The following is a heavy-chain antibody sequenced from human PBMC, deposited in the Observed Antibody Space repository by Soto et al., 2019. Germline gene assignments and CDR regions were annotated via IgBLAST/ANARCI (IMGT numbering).Heavy chain of an antibody. J-gene: IGHJ4*02. Sequence: SLRLSWTAAACTCDNYAVRWVSQAPGQGLEWVSLISEIGGGTYYAGFVKGRFSISRDSSKNTLYIQMNSLRAEDMAVYYCPQETRVTTPDYCGQGTL. CDR3: PQETRVTTPDY. CDR2: ISEIGGGT. D-gene: IGHD1-7*01. CDR1: ACTCDNYA. V-gene: IGHV3-23*01.